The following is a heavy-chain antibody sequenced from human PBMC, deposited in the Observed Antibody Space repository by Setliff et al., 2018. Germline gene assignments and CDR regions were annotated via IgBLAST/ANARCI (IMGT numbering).Heavy chain of an antibody. D-gene: IGHD6-19*01. Sequence: SETLSLTCSASGDSISTSSYYWGWIRQPPGKGLEWIGSIYYRGSTYHNPSLKSRVTISVDTSKNQFSLKLSSVTAADTAVYYCARGGSGWYVDAFDIWGQGTMVTVSS. V-gene: IGHV4-39*07. J-gene: IGHJ3*02. CDR2: IYYRGST. CDR3: ARGGSGWYVDAFDI. CDR1: GDSISTSSYY.